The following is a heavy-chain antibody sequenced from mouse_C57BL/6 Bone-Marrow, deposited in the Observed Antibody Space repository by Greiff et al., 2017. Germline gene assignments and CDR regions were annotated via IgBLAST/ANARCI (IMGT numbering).Heavy chain of an antibody. J-gene: IGHJ1*03. CDR2: IYPRSGNT. Sequence: QVQLQQSGAELARPGASVKLSCKASGYTFTSYGISWVKQRTGQGLEWIGEIYPRSGNTYYNEKFKGKATLTADKSSSTAYMELRSLTSEDSAVYLCARDGSSVDRYFDVWGTGTTVTLSS. D-gene: IGHD1-1*01. CDR3: ARDGSSVDRYFDV. CDR1: GYTFTSYG. V-gene: IGHV1-81*01.